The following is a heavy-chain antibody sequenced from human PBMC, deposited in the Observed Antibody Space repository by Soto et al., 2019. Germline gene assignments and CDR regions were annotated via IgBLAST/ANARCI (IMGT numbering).Heavy chain of an antibody. Sequence: XXTLSLTCSVSGGPFSDHYWSWIRQPPGXXXXXXPXLXXXASXXYKXSXXXXVTXXXXXXXNQLSIKLSSVTAADTAVYYCARGNGFNLYWGQGTLVTVYS. D-gene: IGHD2-8*01. CDR2: LXXXASX. J-gene: IGHJ4*02. CDR1: GGPFSDHY. CDR3: ARGNGFNLY. V-gene: IGHV4-59*11.